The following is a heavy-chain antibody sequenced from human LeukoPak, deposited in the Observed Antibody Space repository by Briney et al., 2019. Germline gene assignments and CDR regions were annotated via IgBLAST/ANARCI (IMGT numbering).Heavy chain of an antibody. CDR3: ARWFGEPEGAFDY. CDR1: GGSISSYY. V-gene: IGHV4-59*01. D-gene: IGHD3-10*01. CDR2: IYYSGST. J-gene: IGHJ4*02. Sequence: SETLSLTCTVSGGSISSYYWSWIRQPPGKGLEWIGYIYYSGSTNYNPSLKSRVTISVDTSKNQFSLKLSSVTAADTAVYYCARWFGEPEGAFDYWGQGTLVTVSS.